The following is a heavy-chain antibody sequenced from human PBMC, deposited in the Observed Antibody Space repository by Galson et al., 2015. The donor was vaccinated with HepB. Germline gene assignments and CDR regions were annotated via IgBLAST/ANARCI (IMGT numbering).Heavy chain of an antibody. Sequence: SVKVSCKASGYTFTSYYMHWVRQAPGQGLEWMGIINPSGGSTSYAQKFQGRVTMTRDTSTSTVYMELSSLRSEDTAVYYCARGRSRGDYEYYFDYWGQGTLVTVSS. CDR2: INPSGGST. CDR3: ARGRSRGDYEYYFDY. V-gene: IGHV1-46*01. D-gene: IGHD4-17*01. J-gene: IGHJ4*02. CDR1: GYTFTSYY.